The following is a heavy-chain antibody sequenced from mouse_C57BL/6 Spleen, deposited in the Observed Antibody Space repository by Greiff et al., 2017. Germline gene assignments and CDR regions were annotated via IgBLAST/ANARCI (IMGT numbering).Heavy chain of an antibody. D-gene: IGHD1-1*01. V-gene: IGHV1-54*01. Sequence: QVHVKQSGAELVRPGTSVKVSCKASGYAFTNYLIEWVKQRPGQGLEWIGVINPGSGGTNYNEKFKGKATLTADKSSSTAYMQLSSLTSEDSAVYFCARRGTTVGYAMDYWGQGTSVTVSS. CDR3: ARRGTTVGYAMDY. CDR2: INPGSGGT. J-gene: IGHJ4*01. CDR1: GYAFTNYL.